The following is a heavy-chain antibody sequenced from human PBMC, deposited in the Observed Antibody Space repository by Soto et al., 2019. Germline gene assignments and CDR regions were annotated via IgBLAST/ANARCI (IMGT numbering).Heavy chain of an antibody. CDR2: ISYDGSNK. D-gene: IGHD3-10*01. Sequence: GGSLRLSCAASGFTFSSYGMHWVRQAPGKGLEWVAVISYDGSNKYYADSVKGRFTISRDNSKNTLYLQMNSLRAEDTAVYYCAKDHQGMVRGGYYYYGMDVWGQGTTVTVSS. V-gene: IGHV3-30*18. CDR1: GFTFSSYG. CDR3: AKDHQGMVRGGYYYYGMDV. J-gene: IGHJ6*02.